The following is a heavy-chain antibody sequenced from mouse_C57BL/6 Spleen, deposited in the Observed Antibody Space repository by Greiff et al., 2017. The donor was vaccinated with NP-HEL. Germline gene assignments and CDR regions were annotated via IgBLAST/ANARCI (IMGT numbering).Heavy chain of an antibody. CDR3: TRDLYYYGSSPAWFAY. CDR2: ISSGGDYI. V-gene: IGHV5-9-1*02. D-gene: IGHD1-1*01. Sequence: DVQLVESGEGLVKPGGSLKLSCAASGFTFSSYAMSWVRQTPEKRLEWVAYISSGGDYIYYADTVKGRFTISRDNARNTLYLQMSSLKSDDTAMYYCTRDLYYYGSSPAWFAYWGQGTLVTVSA. J-gene: IGHJ3*01. CDR1: GFTFSSYA.